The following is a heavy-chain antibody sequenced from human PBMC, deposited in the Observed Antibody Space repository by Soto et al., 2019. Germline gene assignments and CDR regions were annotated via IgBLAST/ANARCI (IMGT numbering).Heavy chain of an antibody. CDR3: ARALRITMVRGVTYWFDP. CDR1: GGSISSSSYY. V-gene: IGHV4-39*01. J-gene: IGHJ5*02. CDR2: IYYSGST. D-gene: IGHD3-10*01. Sequence: QLQLQESGPGLVKPSETLSLTCTVSGGSISSSSYYWGWIRQPPGKGLEWIGSIYYSGSTYYNPSLKSRVTISVDTSKNQFSLKLSSVTAADTAVYYCARALRITMVRGVTYWFDPWGQGTLVTVSS.